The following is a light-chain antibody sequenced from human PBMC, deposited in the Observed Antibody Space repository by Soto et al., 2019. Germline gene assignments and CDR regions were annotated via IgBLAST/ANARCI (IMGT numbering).Light chain of an antibody. J-gene: IGKJ1*01. V-gene: IGKV1-5*01. CDR2: DAS. CDR3: QQYKSYPWT. CDR1: QSISSW. Sequence: DIQMTQSPSTLSASVGDRVTITCRASQSISSWLAWYQQKPGKAPKLLIYDASSLESGVPSRFSGSGSGTEFTLTITSLQPEDFATYYCQQYKSYPWTVGQVTTV.